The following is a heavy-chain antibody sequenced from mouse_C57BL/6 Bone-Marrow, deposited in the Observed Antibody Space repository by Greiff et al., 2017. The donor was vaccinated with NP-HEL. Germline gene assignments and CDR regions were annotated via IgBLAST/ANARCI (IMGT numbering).Heavy chain of an antibody. CDR2: IHPNSGST. CDR1: GYTFTSYW. CDR3: ARSTMVTTGDY. Sequence: QVQLQQPGAELVKPGASVKLSCKASGYTFTSYWMHLVKQRPGQGLGWIGMIHPNSGSTNYNEKFKSKATLTVDKSSSTAYMQLSSLTSEDSAVYYCARSTMVTTGDYWGQGTTLTVSS. J-gene: IGHJ2*01. D-gene: IGHD2-2*01. V-gene: IGHV1-64*01.